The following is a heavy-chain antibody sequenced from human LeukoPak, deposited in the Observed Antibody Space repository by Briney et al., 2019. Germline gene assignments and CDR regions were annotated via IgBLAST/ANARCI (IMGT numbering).Heavy chain of an antibody. CDR3: ARGKSWYRRAQDRDWFDP. Sequence: SETLSLTCTVSGGSIRSSYYYWGWIRQPPGKGLEWIGSIYDSGSTYYNPSLKSRVTISVDTSKNQFSLKLSSVTAADTAVYYCARGKSWYRRAQDRDWFDPWGQGTLVTVSS. CDR1: GGSIRSSYYY. J-gene: IGHJ5*02. CDR2: IYDSGST. V-gene: IGHV4-39*01. D-gene: IGHD1-14*01.